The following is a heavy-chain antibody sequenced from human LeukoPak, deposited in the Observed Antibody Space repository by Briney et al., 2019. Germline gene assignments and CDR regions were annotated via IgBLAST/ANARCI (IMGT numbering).Heavy chain of an antibody. Sequence: GGSLRLSCAASGFTFSSYGMHWVRQAPGKGLEWVAFIRYDGSNKYYADSVKGRFTISRDNSKNTLYLQMNSLRAEDTAVYYCAKDAHYYGSGSHYFDYWGQGTLVTVSS. CDR2: IRYDGSNK. V-gene: IGHV3-30*02. CDR1: GFTFSSYG. CDR3: AKDAHYYGSGSHYFDY. D-gene: IGHD3-10*01. J-gene: IGHJ4*02.